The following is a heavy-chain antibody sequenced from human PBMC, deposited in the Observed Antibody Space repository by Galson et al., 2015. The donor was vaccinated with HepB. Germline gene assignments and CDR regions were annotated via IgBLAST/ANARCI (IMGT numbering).Heavy chain of an antibody. Sequence: SLRLSCAASGFTFSSYAMHWVRQAPGKGLEWVAVISYDGSNKYYADSVKGRFTISRDNSKNTLYLQMNSLRAEDTAVYYCARGTARMDSSDLDCWGQGSLVTVSS. CDR2: ISYDGSNK. J-gene: IGHJ4*02. D-gene: IGHD6-19*01. CDR1: GFTFSSYA. CDR3: ARGTARMDSSDLDC. V-gene: IGHV3-30*04.